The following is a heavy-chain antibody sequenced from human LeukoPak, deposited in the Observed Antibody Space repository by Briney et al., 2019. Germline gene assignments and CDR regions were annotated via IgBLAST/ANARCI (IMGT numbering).Heavy chain of an antibody. CDR3: ARYPAAVVAAMGFDY. D-gene: IGHD2-15*01. V-gene: IGHV4-59*01. J-gene: IGHJ4*02. Sequence: PSETLSLTCAVSGFSIRSAYYWGWIRQPPGKGLEWIGYIYYSGSTNYNPSLKSRVTISVDTSKNQFSLKLSSVTAADTAVYYCARYPAAVVAAMGFDYWGQGTLVTVSS. CDR1: GFSIRSAYY. CDR2: IYYSGST.